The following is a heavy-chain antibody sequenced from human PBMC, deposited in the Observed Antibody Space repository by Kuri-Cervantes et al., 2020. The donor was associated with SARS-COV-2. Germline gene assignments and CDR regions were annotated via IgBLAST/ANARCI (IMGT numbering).Heavy chain of an antibody. Sequence: GESLKISCAASGFTFSSYGMHWVRQAPGKGLEWVANIKQDGSEKYYVDSVKGRFTISRDNAKNSLYLQMNSLRAEDTAAYYCARDWLRGGFDYWGQGTLVTVSS. V-gene: IGHV3-7*05. J-gene: IGHJ4*02. D-gene: IGHD3-9*01. CDR2: IKQDGSEK. CDR3: ARDWLRGGFDY. CDR1: GFTFSSYG.